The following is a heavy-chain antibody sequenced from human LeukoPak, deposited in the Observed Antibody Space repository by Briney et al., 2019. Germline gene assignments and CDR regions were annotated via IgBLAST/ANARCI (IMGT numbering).Heavy chain of an antibody. J-gene: IGHJ4*02. V-gene: IGHV3-23*01. CDR2: IGGSGGST. CDR1: GFTFSSYA. D-gene: IGHD6-13*01. Sequence: GGSLRLSCAASGFTFSSYAMSWVRQAPGKGLEWVSAIGGSGGSTYYADSVKGRFTISRDNSKNTLYLQMNSLRAEDTAVYYCAKFPIIAAAGTLDYWGQGTLVTVSS. CDR3: AKFPIIAAAGTLDY.